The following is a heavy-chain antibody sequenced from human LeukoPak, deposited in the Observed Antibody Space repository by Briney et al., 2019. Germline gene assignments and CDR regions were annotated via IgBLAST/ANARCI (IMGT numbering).Heavy chain of an antibody. CDR3: ARDRFITMVRGVLLDWFDP. CDR2: IIPIFGTA. V-gene: IGHV1-69*05. CDR1: GGTFSSYA. D-gene: IGHD3-10*01. J-gene: IGHJ5*02. Sequence: ASVKVSCKASGGTFSSYAISWVRQAPGQGLEWMGGIIPIFGTANYAQKFQGRVTITTDESTSTAYMELSSLRSEDTAVYYCARDRFITMVRGVLLDWFDPWGQGTLVTVSS.